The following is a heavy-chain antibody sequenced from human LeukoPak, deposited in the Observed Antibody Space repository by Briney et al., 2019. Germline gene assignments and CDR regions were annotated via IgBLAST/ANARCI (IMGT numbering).Heavy chain of an antibody. V-gene: IGHV3-23*01. CDR3: AKDLMAYSSGNNWFDP. D-gene: IGHD6-19*01. CDR1: GFTFSSYA. Sequence: GWSLRLSCAASGFTFSSYAMSWVRQAPGKGLEWVSAISGSGGSTYYADSVKGRFTISRDNSKNTLYLQMNSLRAEDTAVYYCAKDLMAYSSGNNWFDPWGQGTLVTVSS. CDR2: ISGSGGST. J-gene: IGHJ5*02.